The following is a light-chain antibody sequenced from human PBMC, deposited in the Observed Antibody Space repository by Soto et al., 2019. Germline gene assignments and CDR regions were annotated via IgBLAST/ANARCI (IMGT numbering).Light chain of an antibody. V-gene: IGKV3-11*01. CDR2: DAS. CDR1: QSVSSK. Sequence: EIVMTQSPATLSVSPGERATLSCRASQSVSSKLAWYQQKPGQAPRLLIYDASNRATGIPARFSGTGSGTDFTLTINNLEPEDFAVYYCQVRTNWSIAFGRGTRLEI. CDR3: QVRTNWSIA. J-gene: IGKJ5*01.